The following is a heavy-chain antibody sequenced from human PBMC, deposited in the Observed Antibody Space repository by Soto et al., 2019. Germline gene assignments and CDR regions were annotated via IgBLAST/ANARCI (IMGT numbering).Heavy chain of an antibody. CDR3: ATSSGALAASFPYYFDY. CDR2: ISSGSSTI. CDR1: GFRFNDYY. V-gene: IGHV3-11*01. Sequence: GGSLRLSCAAAGFRFNDYYMTWIRQAPGKGLEWVSYISSGSSTIYYAHSVKGRFTISRDNAKNSLYLQMNSLRAEDTAVYYCATSSGALAASFPYYFDYWGQGTLVTVS. J-gene: IGHJ4*02. D-gene: IGHD6-25*01.